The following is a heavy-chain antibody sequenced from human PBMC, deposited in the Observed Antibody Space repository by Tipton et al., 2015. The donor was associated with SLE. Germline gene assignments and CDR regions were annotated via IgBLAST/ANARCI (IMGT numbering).Heavy chain of an antibody. J-gene: IGHJ3*02. V-gene: IGHV5-51*03. CDR2: IYPADSDT. D-gene: IGHD3-10*01. CDR3: ASPQDITVRADFAFDI. CDR1: GYIFTSYW. Sequence: VQLVQSGAEVKKPGESLKISCKGSGYIFTSYWIAWVRQMPGKGLEWMGIIYPADSDTTYSPSFQGQVTMSADKSISTAYLQWNSLKASDTAMYYCASPQDITVRADFAFDIWGQGTMVTVSS.